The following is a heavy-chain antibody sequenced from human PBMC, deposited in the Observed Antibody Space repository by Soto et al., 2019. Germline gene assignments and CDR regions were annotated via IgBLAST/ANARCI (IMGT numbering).Heavy chain of an antibody. CDR1: GYNFATDW. D-gene: IGHD5-18*01. CDR2: IYPADSDT. CDR3: ARYWHSYSLNYYRGMDV. J-gene: IGHJ6*02. V-gene: IGHV5-51*01. Sequence: ESLKISCKGSGYNFATDWIGWVRQMPGKGLEWMGIIYPADSDTRYSPSSQGQVTISADKSISTAYLQWSSLKASDTAMYYCARYWHSYSLNYYRGMDVWGQGPTGT.